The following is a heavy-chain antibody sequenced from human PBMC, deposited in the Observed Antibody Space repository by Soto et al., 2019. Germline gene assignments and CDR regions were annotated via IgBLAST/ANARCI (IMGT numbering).Heavy chain of an antibody. CDR2: INHSGST. CDR1: GGSFSGYY. CDR3: ARGQGSGWYGGSAYYYGMDV. J-gene: IGHJ6*02. Sequence: SETLSLTSAVYGGSFSGYYWSWIRQPPGKGLEWIGEINHSGSTNYNPSPKSRVTISVDTSKNQFSLKLSSVTAAHTAVYYCARGQGSGWYGGSAYYYGMDVWGHGTTVTVSS. D-gene: IGHD6-19*01. V-gene: IGHV4-34*01.